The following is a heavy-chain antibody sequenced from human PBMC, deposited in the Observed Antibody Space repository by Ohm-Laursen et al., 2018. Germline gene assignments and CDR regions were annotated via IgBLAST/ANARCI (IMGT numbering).Heavy chain of an antibody. CDR3: ARDLEEDALDTAMGGFDY. V-gene: IGHV3-21*01. D-gene: IGHD5-18*01. J-gene: IGHJ4*02. CDR2: ISSSSSYI. CDR1: PLSFSSYS. Sequence: SLRLSCAAFPLSFSSYSMNWVRQAPGKGLEWVSSISSSSSYIYYADSVKGRFTISRDNAKNSLYLQMNSLRAEDTAVYYCARDLEEDALDTAMGGFDYWGQGTLVTVSS.